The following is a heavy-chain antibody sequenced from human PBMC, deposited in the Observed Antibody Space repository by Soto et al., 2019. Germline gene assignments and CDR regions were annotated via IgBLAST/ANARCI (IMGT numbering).Heavy chain of an antibody. V-gene: IGHV3-23*01. J-gene: IGHJ4*02. CDR2: ISASGAST. CDR3: AKDPTRPIDY. CDR1: GFTFSSYA. Sequence: EVQLLESGGGLVQPGGSLRLSCAASGFTFSSYAMTWVRQAPGKGLEWVSAISASGASTYYADFVKGRFTISRDNSKNTLYLQVNSLRAEDTAVYYCAKDPTRPIDYWGQGTLVTVSS.